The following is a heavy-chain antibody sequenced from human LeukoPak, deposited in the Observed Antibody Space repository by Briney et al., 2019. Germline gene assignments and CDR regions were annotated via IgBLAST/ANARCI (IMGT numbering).Heavy chain of an antibody. CDR3: ARGVGPFDI. CDR1: VFTFSSYA. V-gene: IGHV3-64*01. J-gene: IGHJ3*02. D-gene: IGHD2-15*01. CDR2: ISSNGGST. Sequence: GGSLRLSCAASVFTFSSYAMHWVRQAPGRGLEYVSAISSNGGSTYYANSVKGRFTISRDNSKNTLYLQMGSLRAEDMAVYYCARGVGPFDIWGQGTMVTVSS.